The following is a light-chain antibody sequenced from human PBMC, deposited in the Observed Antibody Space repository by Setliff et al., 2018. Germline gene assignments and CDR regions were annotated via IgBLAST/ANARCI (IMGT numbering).Light chain of an antibody. CDR3: QSGDSSGTYGV. CDR2: EDS. CDR1: ALPKQY. Sequence: SYELTQPPSVSVSPGQTARITCSGDALPKQYAYWYQQKAGQAPVLVICEDSERPSGIPERFSGSSSGTTVTLTISGVQAEDEADYYCQSGDSSGTYGVFGGGTKGTVL. V-gene: IGLV3-25*03. J-gene: IGLJ3*02.